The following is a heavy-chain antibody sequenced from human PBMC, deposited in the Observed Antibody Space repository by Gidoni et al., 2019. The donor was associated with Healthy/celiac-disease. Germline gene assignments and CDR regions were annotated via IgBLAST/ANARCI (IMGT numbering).Heavy chain of an antibody. V-gene: IGHV3-49*04. J-gene: IGHJ6*02. Sequence: EVQLVESGGGLVQPGRSLRLSCTPSGFTLGDYAWSGVRQAPGKGLEWVGVIRSKAYGGTTEYAASVKGRFTISRDDSKSIAYLQMNSLKTEDTAVYYCTRDSSGWYYYYYGMDVWGQGTTVTVSS. CDR2: IRSKAYGGTT. CDR1: GFTLGDYA. CDR3: TRDSSGWYYYYYGMDV. D-gene: IGHD6-19*01.